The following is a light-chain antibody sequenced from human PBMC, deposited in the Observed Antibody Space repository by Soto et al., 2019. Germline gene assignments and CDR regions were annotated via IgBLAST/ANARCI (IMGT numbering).Light chain of an antibody. CDR1: QSIDNN. CDR2: VAS. J-gene: IGKJ2*01. V-gene: IGKV3-15*01. CDR3: QQYNNWPPMYT. Sequence: EIVMTQSPATLSVSPGERATLSCRASQSIDNNLAWYQHKPGQTPRLLIYVASTRATGIPARFSGSGSGTDFTLTISSLQSEDFAVYYCQQYNNWPPMYTFGQGTKLEIK.